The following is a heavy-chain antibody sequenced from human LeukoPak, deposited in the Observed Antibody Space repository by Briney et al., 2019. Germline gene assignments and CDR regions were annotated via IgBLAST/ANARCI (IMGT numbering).Heavy chain of an antibody. CDR1: GGSISYSSYY. J-gene: IGHJ4*02. CDR3: ARYDVWGTYRAFDY. D-gene: IGHD3-16*02. Sequence: PSETLSLTCTVSGGSISYSSYYWGWIRQPPGKGLEWIGSIYYSGSTYYSPSLKSRVTISVDTSKNQFSLKLSSVTAADTAVYYCARYDVWGTYRAFDYWGQGTLVTVSS. V-gene: IGHV4-39*01. CDR2: IYYSGST.